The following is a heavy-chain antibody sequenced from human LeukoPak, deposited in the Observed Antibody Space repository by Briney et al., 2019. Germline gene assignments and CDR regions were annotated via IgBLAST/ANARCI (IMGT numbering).Heavy chain of an antibody. D-gene: IGHD2-2*01. CDR1: GGSISSSSYY. CDR3: ARIPAANHFDY. Sequence: SETLSLTCTVSGGSISSSSYYWGWIRQPPGKGLEWIGSIYYSGSTYYNPSLKSRVTISVDTSKNQFSLKLSSVTAADTAVYYCARIPAANHFDYWGQGTLVTVSS. J-gene: IGHJ4*02. CDR2: IYYSGST. V-gene: IGHV4-39*01.